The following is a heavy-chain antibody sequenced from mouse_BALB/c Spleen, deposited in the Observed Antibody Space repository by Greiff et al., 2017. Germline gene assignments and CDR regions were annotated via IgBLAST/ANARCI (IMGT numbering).Heavy chain of an antibody. CDR1: GFTFSSYG. CDR2: INSNGGST. Sequence: DVKLVESGGGLVQPGGSLKLSCAASGFTFSSYGMSWVRQTPDKRLELVATINSNGGSTYYPDSVKGRFTISRDNAKNTLYLQMSSLKSEDTAMYYCARTGAYYRYDGFAYWGQGTLVTVSA. D-gene: IGHD2-14*01. J-gene: IGHJ3*01. CDR3: ARTGAYYRYDGFAY. V-gene: IGHV5-6-3*01.